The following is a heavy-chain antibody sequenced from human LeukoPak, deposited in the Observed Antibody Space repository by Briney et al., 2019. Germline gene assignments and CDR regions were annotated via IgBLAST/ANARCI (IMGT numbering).Heavy chain of an antibody. J-gene: IGHJ4*02. D-gene: IGHD1-26*01. CDR1: GFIFSNYG. Sequence: GGSLRLSCTASGFIFSNYGLHWVRQAPGKGLEWVAVIWFDGSNKYYAESVKGRFTISRDNSKNTLFLQMNSLRAEDTAAYYCAKDSSAYSGSYFDYWGQGTLVTVSS. CDR3: AKDSSAYSGSYFDY. V-gene: IGHV3-33*06. CDR2: IWFDGSNK.